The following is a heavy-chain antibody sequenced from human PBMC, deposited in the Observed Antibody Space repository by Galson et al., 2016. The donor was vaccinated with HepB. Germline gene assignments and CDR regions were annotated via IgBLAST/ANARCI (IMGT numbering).Heavy chain of an antibody. V-gene: IGHV3-30*06. CDR1: GFTFSTYV. CDR3: ARATDSSWHNFDY. Sequence: SLRLSCAGSGFTFSTYVMHWVRQAPGKGPQWVTVISNDGNIKTYADSVKGRFTISRDNSRNTVFLQMNSLGPEDTAVYYCARATDSSWHNFDYWCQGTLVTVSS. D-gene: IGHD6-13*01. CDR2: ISNDGNIK. J-gene: IGHJ4*02.